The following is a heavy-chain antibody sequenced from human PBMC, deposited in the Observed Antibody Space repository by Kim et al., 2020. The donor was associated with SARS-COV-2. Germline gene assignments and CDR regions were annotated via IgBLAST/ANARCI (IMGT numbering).Heavy chain of an antibody. CDR3: GRHAGQQVLQRLDY. D-gene: IGHD6-13*01. CDR2: IYSGGSS. J-gene: IGHJ4*02. V-gene: IGHV4-39*01. CDR1: GGSISSSTYY. Sequence: SETLSLTCTVSGGSISSSTYYWGWIRQPPGKGLEWIGSIYSGGSSYYNPSLKSRVTISVDTSKNQFSLKLSSVTAADTALYYCGRHAGQQVLQRLDYWGQGTLVTVSS.